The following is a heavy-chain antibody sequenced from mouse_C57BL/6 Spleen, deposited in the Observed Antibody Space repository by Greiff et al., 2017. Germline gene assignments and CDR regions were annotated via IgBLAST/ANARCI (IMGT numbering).Heavy chain of an antibody. CDR2: IYPGSGNT. J-gene: IGHJ3*01. CDR1: GYTFTDYY. CDR3: ARSMDYGSSPFAY. V-gene: IGHV1-76*01. Sequence: QVQLQQSGAELVRPGASVKLSCKASGYTFTDYYINWVKQRPGQGLEWIARIYPGSGNTYYNEKFKGKATLTAEKSSSTAYMQLSSLTSEDSAVXFCARSMDYGSSPFAYWGQGTLVTVSA. D-gene: IGHD1-1*01.